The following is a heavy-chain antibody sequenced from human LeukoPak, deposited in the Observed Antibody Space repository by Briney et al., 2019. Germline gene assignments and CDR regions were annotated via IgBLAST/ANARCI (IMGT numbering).Heavy chain of an antibody. CDR1: GYTFTGYY. CDR3: ARVSRTTMVRGVIAFDY. J-gene: IGHJ4*02. CDR2: INPNSGGT. Sequence: ASVKGSCKASGYTFTGYYMHWVRQAPGQGLEWMGWINPNSGGTNYAQKFQGRVTMTRDTSISTAYMELSRLRSEDTAVYYCARVSRTTMVRGVIAFDYWGQGTLVTVSS. D-gene: IGHD3-10*01. V-gene: IGHV1-2*02.